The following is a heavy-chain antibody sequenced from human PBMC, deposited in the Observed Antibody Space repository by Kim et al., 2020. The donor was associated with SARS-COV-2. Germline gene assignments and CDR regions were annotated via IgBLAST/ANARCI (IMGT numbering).Heavy chain of an antibody. D-gene: IGHD3-10*01. J-gene: IGHJ6*02. CDR2: IRSNAYGGTT. CDR1: GFSFGDYA. V-gene: IGHV3-49*04. Sequence: GGSLRLSCTASGFSFGDYAMSWVRQAPGKGLGWEGFIRSNAYGGTTENASSVKRSFTYARGASNSIAYLQMNSLKTEDTAVYYCTSGSYGSGSYGYGMDVWGQGTTVTVSS. CDR3: TSGSYGSGSYGYGMDV.